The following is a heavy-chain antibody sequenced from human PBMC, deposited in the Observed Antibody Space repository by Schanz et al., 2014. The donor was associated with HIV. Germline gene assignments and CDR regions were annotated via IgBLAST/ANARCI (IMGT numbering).Heavy chain of an antibody. CDR3: AREWATVTTLGD. V-gene: IGHV3-11*01. D-gene: IGHD4-17*01. CDR2: ISSSGSTI. Sequence: QVQLVESGGGVVQPGRSLRLSCEASGFTFSDYYMSWIRQAPGKGLEWVSYISSSGSTIHYADSVKGRFTISRDNAKNSLYLQMNSLRAEDTAVYYCAREWATVTTLGDWGQGTLVTVSS. J-gene: IGHJ4*02. CDR1: GFTFSDYY.